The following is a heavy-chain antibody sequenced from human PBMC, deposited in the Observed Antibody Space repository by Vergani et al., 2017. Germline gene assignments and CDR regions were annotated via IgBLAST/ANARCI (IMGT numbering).Heavy chain of an antibody. V-gene: IGHV3-21*01. J-gene: IGHJ6*01. CDR2: ISSSSSYI. Sequence: VQLVESGGGVVQPGGSLRLSCAASGFTFSSYSMNWVRQAPGKGLEWVSSISSSSSYIHYSDSLKGRFTISRDNAKSSLYLQMNSLRAEDTGVYYCARDRYYLGSESYPYFYYYGLYVWGQGTAVTVSS. CDR1: GFTFSSYS. CDR3: ARDRYYLGSESYPYFYYYGLYV. D-gene: IGHD3-10*01.